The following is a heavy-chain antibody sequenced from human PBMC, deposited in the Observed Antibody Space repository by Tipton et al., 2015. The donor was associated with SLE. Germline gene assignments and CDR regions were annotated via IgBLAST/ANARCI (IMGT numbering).Heavy chain of an antibody. V-gene: IGHV4-39*07. Sequence: TLSLTCTVSGGSISSSSYYRVWIRQPPGKGLEWIGSVYNSGSTYYNPSLKSRVTISVDTSKNQFSLKLSSVTAADTAVYYCARDPRGYSNSEDWGRGTLVTVAS. CDR3: ARDPRGYSNSED. D-gene: IGHD6-6*01. CDR2: VYNSGST. J-gene: IGHJ4*02. CDR1: GGSISSSSYY.